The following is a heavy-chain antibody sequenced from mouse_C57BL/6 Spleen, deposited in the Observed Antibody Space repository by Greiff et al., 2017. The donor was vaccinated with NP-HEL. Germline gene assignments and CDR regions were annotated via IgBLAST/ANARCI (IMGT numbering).Heavy chain of an antibody. CDR1: GYAFSSYW. V-gene: IGHV1-80*01. CDR2: IYPGDGAT. CDR3: ARSRNGYYFDY. D-gene: IGHD3-3*01. J-gene: IGHJ2*01. Sequence: VQLQQSGAELVQPGASVTIPCKASGYAFSSYWMNWVKQRPGKGLEWIGQIYPGDGATNYNGKFKGKSTLSADKSYSKAYMQISSLNSEDTAVYYCARSRNGYYFDYWGQGTTLTVSS.